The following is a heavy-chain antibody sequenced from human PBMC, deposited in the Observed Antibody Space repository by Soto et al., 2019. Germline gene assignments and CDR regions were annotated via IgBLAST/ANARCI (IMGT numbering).Heavy chain of an antibody. V-gene: IGHV3-30*18. Sequence: SLRLSCAASGFTFSSYGMHWVRQAPGKGLEWVAVISYDGSNKYYADSVKGRFTISRDNSKNTLYLQMNSLRAEDTAVYYCAKDIAVVVVVAADAFDIWGQGTMVTVSS. CDR3: AKDIAVVVVVAADAFDI. J-gene: IGHJ3*02. CDR1: GFTFSSYG. CDR2: ISYDGSNK. D-gene: IGHD2-15*01.